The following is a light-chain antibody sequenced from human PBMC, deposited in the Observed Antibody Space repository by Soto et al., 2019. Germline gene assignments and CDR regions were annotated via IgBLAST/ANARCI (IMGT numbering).Light chain of an antibody. CDR3: QQYGSSLIT. CDR2: GAS. CDR1: QSVSSSY. V-gene: IGKV3-20*01. Sequence: EIVLTQSPGTLSLSPGERATLSCRASQSVSSSYLAWYQQKPGQAPRLLIYGASSRATGIPDRFSGSGSGTDFTLTISRLEPEDVAVDYCQQYGSSLITFGGGTKVEIK. J-gene: IGKJ4*01.